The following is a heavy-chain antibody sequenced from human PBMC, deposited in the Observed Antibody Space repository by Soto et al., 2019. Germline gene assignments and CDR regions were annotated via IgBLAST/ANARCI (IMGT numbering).Heavy chain of an antibody. V-gene: IGHV1-18*01. CDR1: GYTFTSYG. Sequence: QVQLVQSGAEVNKPGASVKVSCKASGYTFTSYGISWVRQAPGQGLEWMGWISAYNGNTNYAQKLQGRVTMTTDTSTSTAYMELRSLRSDDTAVYYCARDASTRYSSSLYYYYYYGMDVWGQGTTVTVSS. CDR2: ISAYNGNT. D-gene: IGHD6-6*01. J-gene: IGHJ6*02. CDR3: ARDASTRYSSSLYYYYYYGMDV.